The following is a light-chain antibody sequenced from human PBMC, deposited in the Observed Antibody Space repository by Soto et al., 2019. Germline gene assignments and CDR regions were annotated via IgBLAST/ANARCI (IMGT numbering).Light chain of an antibody. Sequence: DIVMTQSPDSLAVSLGERATINCKSSQSVLYSSNNQNYLAWYQQKPGQPPKLLIYWASTRESGVPDRFSGSGSGKDFTLTISSLQAEDVAVYYCQQYYNSPITFGQGTRLEIK. CDR1: QSVLYSSNNQNY. J-gene: IGKJ5*01. CDR3: QQYYNSPIT. CDR2: WAS. V-gene: IGKV4-1*01.